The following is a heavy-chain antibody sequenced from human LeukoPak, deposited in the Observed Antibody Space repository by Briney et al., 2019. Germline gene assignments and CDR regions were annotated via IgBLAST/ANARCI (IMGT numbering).Heavy chain of an antibody. V-gene: IGHV4-34*01. CDR2: INHSGST. CDR1: GGSFSGYY. D-gene: IGHD6-13*01. Sequence: KSSETLSLTCAVYGGSFSGYYWSWIRQPPGKGLEWIGEINHSGSTNYNPSLKSRVTISVDTSKNQFSLKLSSVTAADTAVYYCARGQQVHSSSWPWGQGTLVTVSS. J-gene: IGHJ4*02. CDR3: ARGQQVHSSSWP.